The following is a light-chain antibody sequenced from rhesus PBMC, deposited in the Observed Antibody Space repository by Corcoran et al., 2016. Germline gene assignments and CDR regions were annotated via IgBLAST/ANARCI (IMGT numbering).Light chain of an antibody. Sequence: DIQMTQSPSSLSASVGDRVTITCRASQGISGWLARYQQTPGKAPKNRSYKASSLQSGVPSRFSGSGSGTEFTLTISSLQPEDCATYYCQHYYSIPLTFGGGTKVEIK. CDR2: KAS. J-gene: IGKJ4*01. V-gene: IGKV1-21*01. CDR1: QGISGW. CDR3: QHYYSIPLT.